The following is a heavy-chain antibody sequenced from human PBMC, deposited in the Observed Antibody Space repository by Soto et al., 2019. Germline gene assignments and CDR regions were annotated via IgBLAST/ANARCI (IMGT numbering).Heavy chain of an antibody. CDR2: IGQDGSDR. V-gene: IGHV3-7*01. CDR1: GFIFSNYY. D-gene: IGHD3-3*01. J-gene: IGHJ4*02. CDR3: VTDFWTASMGTY. Sequence: GGSLRLSCAASGFIFSNYYMSWVRQAPGKGLEWVANIGQDGSDRHYVDSVKGRFSISRDNARNPVFLQMNSLRVEDTAMYYCVTDFWTASMGTYWGQGTLVTVSS.